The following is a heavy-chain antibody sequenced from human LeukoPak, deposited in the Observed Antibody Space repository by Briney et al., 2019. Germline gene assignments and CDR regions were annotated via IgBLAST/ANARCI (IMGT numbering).Heavy chain of an antibody. V-gene: IGHV4-38-2*02. CDR2: IHHSGST. CDR1: GYSISSGYY. Sequence: KPSETLSLTCSVSGYSISSGYYWGWIRQPPGKGLEWIGTIHHSGSTYYNPSLKTPVSISVDKSKNHLSLKLNSVTAADTAVYYCARGFCSGGSCGFDYWGQGNLVTVSS. D-gene: IGHD2-15*01. J-gene: IGHJ4*02. CDR3: ARGFCSGGSCGFDY.